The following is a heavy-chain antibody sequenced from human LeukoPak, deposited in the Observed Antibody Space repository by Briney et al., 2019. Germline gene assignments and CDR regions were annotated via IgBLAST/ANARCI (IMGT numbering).Heavy chain of an antibody. J-gene: IGHJ4*02. CDR1: GFKFDDYG. CDR3: ARDEMARQIVGAMVY. V-gene: IGHV3-20*04. D-gene: IGHD1-26*01. Sequence: PGGSLRLSCAASGFKFDDYGMSWVRQAPGKGLEWVCDINWNGAWTGYADSVKGRFTISRDNAKNSLYLQMNSLRAEDTAVYYCARDEMARQIVGAMVYWGQGTLVTVSS. CDR2: INWNGAWT.